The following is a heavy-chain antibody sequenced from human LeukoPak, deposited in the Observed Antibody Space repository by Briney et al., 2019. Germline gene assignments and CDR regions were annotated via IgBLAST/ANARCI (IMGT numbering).Heavy chain of an antibody. Sequence: ASVKVSCKASGYTFTSYDINWVRQATGQGLEWMGWMNPNSGNTGYAQKFQGRVTITRNTSICTAYMELGSLRSEDTAVYYCARGLNYYDSSGYYESPYAFDIWGQGTMVTVSS. V-gene: IGHV1-8*03. CDR2: MNPNSGNT. J-gene: IGHJ3*02. D-gene: IGHD3-22*01. CDR1: GYTFTSYD. CDR3: ARGLNYYDSSGYYESPYAFDI.